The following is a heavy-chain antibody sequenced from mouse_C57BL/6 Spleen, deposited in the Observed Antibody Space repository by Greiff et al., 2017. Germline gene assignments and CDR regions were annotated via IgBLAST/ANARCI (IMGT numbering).Heavy chain of an antibody. Sequence: VQLQQSGTELVKPGASVKLSCKASGYTFTSYWMHWVKQRPGQGLEWIGNINPSNGGTNYNEKFKSKATLTVDKSSSTAYMQLSSLTSEDSAVYYCARGGYYLNWYFDVWGTGTTVTVSS. V-gene: IGHV1-53*01. D-gene: IGHD2-3*01. J-gene: IGHJ1*03. CDR3: ARGGYYLNWYFDV. CDR1: GYTFTSYW. CDR2: INPSNGGT.